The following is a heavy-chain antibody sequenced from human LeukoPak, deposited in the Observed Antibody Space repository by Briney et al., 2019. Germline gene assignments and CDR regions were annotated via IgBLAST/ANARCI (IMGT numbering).Heavy chain of an antibody. D-gene: IGHD2-21*01. V-gene: IGHV4-30-2*01. CDR1: GGSISSGGYY. J-gene: IGHJ4*02. CDR2: INHSGST. CDR3: ARGRGDSDY. Sequence: PSQTLSLTCTVSGGSISSGGYYWSWIRQPPGKGLEWIGEINHSGSTNYNPSLKSRVTISVDTSKNQFSLKLSSVTAADTAVYYCARGRGDSDYWGQGTLVTVSS.